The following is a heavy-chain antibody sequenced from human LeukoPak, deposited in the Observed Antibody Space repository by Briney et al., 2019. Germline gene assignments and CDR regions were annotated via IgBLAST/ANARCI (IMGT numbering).Heavy chain of an antibody. D-gene: IGHD4-23*01. CDR2: MNPNSGNT. V-gene: IGHV1-8*01. J-gene: IGHJ6*03. CDR1: GYTFTSYD. Sequence: ASVKVSCKASGYTFTSYDVNWVRQATGQGLEWMGWMNPNSGNTGYAQKFQGRVTMTRNTSISTAYMELSSLRSEDTAVYYCARNLDYGGAYYYMDVWGKGTTVTISS. CDR3: ARNLDYGGAYYYMDV.